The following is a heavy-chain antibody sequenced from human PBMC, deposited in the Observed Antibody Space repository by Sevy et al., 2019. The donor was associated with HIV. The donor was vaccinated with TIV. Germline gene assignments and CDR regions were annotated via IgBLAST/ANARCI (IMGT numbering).Heavy chain of an antibody. CDR3: GKDRRVSQDFDS. CDR2: ITSNGLTT. Sequence: GGSLRLSCSASGFIFGDNIMHWVRQPPGKRFEYVSGITSNGLTTHYADSVKGRFSISRDNSKDTMYLQMSSLGPEDTAVYYCGKDRRVSQDFDSWGQGTLVTVSS. D-gene: IGHD3-10*01. V-gene: IGHV3-64D*06. J-gene: IGHJ4*02. CDR1: GFIFGDNI.